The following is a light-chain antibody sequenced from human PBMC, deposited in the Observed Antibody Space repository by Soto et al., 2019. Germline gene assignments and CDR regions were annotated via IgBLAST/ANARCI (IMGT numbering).Light chain of an antibody. CDR1: QSVDIN. V-gene: IGKV3-15*01. Sequence: EIVLTQSPATLPVSPGERVTLSCRASQSVDINLAWYQQKPGQAPRLLIYGASTRATDMSGTFSGRGSGTEFTLTISNLRPEDFAVYYCQQYRSWPRTFGQGTKVEIK. CDR2: GAS. CDR3: QQYRSWPRT. J-gene: IGKJ1*01.